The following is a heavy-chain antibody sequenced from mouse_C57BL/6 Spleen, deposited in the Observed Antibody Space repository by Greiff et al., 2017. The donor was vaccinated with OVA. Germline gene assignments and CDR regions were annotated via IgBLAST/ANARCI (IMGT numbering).Heavy chain of an antibody. CDR1: GYTFTDYN. CDR2: INPNNGGT. D-gene: IGHD1-1*01. Sequence: FQLQQSAPELVKPGASVKMSCTASGYTFTDYNMHWVKQSHGKSLEWIGYINPNNGGTSYNQKFKGKATLTVNKSSSTAYMELRSLTSEDSAVYYCARIDYGSSYGYFDVWGTGTTVTVSS. CDR3: ARIDYGSSYGYFDV. V-gene: IGHV1-22*01. J-gene: IGHJ1*03.